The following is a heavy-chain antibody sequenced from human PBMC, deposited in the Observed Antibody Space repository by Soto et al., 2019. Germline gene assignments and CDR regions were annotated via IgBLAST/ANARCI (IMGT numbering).Heavy chain of an antibody. J-gene: IGHJ4*02. D-gene: IGHD2-15*01. CDR1: GFSLSANGVG. Sequence: QITLKEAGPTLVKPTETLTLTCTFSGFSLSANGVGVGWIRQPPGKALEWLALIFWDDDIRYSPSLKSRLTITKDSSKKFVILIMTDMDPVDTATYYCAHSNRRPSCGGGNCYSFGHWGQGTLVTVSS. CDR3: AHSNRRPSCGGGNCYSFGH. CDR2: IFWDDDI. V-gene: IGHV2-5*02.